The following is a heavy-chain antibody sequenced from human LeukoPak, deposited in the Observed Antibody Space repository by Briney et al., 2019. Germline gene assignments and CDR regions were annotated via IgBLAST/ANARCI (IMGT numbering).Heavy chain of an antibody. V-gene: IGHV4-39*07. D-gene: IGHD2-2*02. Sequence: SETLSLTCTVSGGSISSSSYYWGWIRQPPGKGLEWIGTIYYSGSTYYKSSLKSRVTISVDTSKNQFSLKLSSVTAADTAVYYCARDDTRSDYFDYWGQGTLVTVSS. J-gene: IGHJ4*02. CDR3: ARDDTRSDYFDY. CDR2: IYYSGST. CDR1: GGSISSSSYY.